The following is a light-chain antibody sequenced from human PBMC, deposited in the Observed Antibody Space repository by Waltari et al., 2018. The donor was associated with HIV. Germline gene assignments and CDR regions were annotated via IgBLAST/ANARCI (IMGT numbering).Light chain of an antibody. CDR3: AVWDDSLGGAV. Sequence: QSVVTQPPSESGTPGPRVTLACSGSGATMGTYYVTWYHHFPGTAPKLLIYMNDQRPSGVPGRFSGSQSGTSASLAICGLQYDDEADYYCAVWDDSLGGAVFGGGTKLTVL. V-gene: IGLV1-47*01. CDR1: GATMGTYY. CDR2: MND. J-gene: IGLJ2*01.